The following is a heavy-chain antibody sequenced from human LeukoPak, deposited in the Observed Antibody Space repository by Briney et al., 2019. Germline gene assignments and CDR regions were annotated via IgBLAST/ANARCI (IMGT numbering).Heavy chain of an antibody. CDR1: GEYFSTYY. Sequence: MPSETLSLTCAVYGEYFSTYYYSWIRQPPGKGLEWIGEINHSGSTNYNPSLKSRLTISVDMSKKQFFLRLSSVTAADTAMYYCARPGLAYYGGDCYSSDGYYFDYWGQGTLVTVSS. D-gene: IGHD2-21*01. CDR3: ARPGLAYYGGDCYSSDGYYFDY. CDR2: INHSGST. V-gene: IGHV4-34*01. J-gene: IGHJ4*02.